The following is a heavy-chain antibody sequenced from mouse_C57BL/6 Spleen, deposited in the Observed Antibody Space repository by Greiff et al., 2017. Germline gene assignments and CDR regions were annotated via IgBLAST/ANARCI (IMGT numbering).Heavy chain of an antibody. V-gene: IGHV1-64*01. D-gene: IGHD2-10*02. CDR2: IHPNSGST. J-gene: IGHJ3*01. Sequence: QVQLQQPGAELVKPGASVKLSCKASGYTFTSYWMHWVKQRPGQGLEWIGMIHPNSGSTNYNEKFKSKATLTVDKSSSTAYMQPSSLTSEDSAVYYCAREYGNYLFAYWGQGTLVTVSA. CDR3: AREYGNYLFAY. CDR1: GYTFTSYW.